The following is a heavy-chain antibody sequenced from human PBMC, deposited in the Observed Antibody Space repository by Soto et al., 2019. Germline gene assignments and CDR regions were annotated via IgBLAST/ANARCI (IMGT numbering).Heavy chain of an antibody. CDR3: ARGISPQHQLAFDI. CDR2: INPNSGGT. D-gene: IGHD2-15*01. V-gene: IGHV1-2*04. Sequence: ASVKVSCKASGYTFTGYYMHWVRQAPGQGLEWMGWINPNSGGTNYAQKFQGWVTMTRDTSISTAYMELSRLRSDDTAVYYGARGISPQHQLAFDIWGQGTMVTVSS. CDR1: GYTFTGYY. J-gene: IGHJ3*02.